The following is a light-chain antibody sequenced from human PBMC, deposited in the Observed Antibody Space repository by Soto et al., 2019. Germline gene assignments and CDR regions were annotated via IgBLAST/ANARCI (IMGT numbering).Light chain of an antibody. CDR1: QSVSSSY. Sequence: ENVLTQSPGTLSLSPGERVTLSCRASQSVSSSYLAWYQQKSGQAPRLLVYGASIRAIGIPDRFSGSGSGTDFTLNISGLEPEDFAVYYCQQYGSSYTFGQGTKLEIK. CDR2: GAS. V-gene: IGKV3-20*01. CDR3: QQYGSSYT. J-gene: IGKJ2*01.